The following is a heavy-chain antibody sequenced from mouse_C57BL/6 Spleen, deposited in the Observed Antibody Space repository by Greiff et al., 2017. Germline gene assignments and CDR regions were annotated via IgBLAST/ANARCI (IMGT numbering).Heavy chain of an antibody. CDR2: INPGSGGT. CDR1: GYAFTNYL. J-gene: IGHJ3*01. CDR3: ARGVLGAWFAY. Sequence: QVQLQQSGAELVRPGTSVKVSCKASGYAFTNYLIEWVKQRPGQGLEWIGVINPGSGGTNYNEKFKGKATLTADKSSSTAYMQLSSLTSEASAVYFCARGVLGAWFAYWGQGTLVTVSA. V-gene: IGHV1-54*01. D-gene: IGHD3-3*01.